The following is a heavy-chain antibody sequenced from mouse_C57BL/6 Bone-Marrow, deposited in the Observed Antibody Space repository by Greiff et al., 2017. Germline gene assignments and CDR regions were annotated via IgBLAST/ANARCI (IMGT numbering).Heavy chain of an antibody. CDR3: AREGRQLRLLCDY. Sequence: EVMLVESGGGLVKPGGSLTLSCAASGFTFSSYAMSWVRQTPEKRLEWVATISDGGSYTYYPDNVKGRFTISRDNAKNNQDLQMSHLKSEDTAMYYCAREGRQLRLLCDYWGQGTLVTVAA. V-gene: IGHV5-4*01. D-gene: IGHD3-2*02. CDR2: ISDGGSYT. CDR1: GFTFSSYA. J-gene: IGHJ3*01.